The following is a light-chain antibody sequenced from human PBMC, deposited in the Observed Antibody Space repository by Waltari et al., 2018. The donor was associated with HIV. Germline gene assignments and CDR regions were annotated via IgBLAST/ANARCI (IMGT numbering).Light chain of an antibody. Sequence: DIVMTQSPDSLIVSLGERATINCRSSQTVLYSSSNRNSLAWYQQKPGQPTKLLIYWASTREAGVPDRFSGSGSGTNFTLTISRLQAEDVAVYYCQQYYTTLWTFGQGTKVEIK. V-gene: IGKV4-1*01. CDR2: WAS. J-gene: IGKJ1*01. CDR1: QTVLYSSSNRNS. CDR3: QQYYTTLWT.